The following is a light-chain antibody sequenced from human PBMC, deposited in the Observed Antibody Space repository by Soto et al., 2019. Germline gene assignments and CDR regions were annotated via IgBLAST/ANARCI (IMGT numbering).Light chain of an antibody. CDR1: SSDVSGYSY. J-gene: IGLJ1*01. CDR2: DVS. Sequence: QSVLTQPASVSASPAQSITISCTGTSSDVSGYSYISWYQHNPGRAPKLMIYDVSNRPSGVSDRFSGSKYGNTASLTISRLQAEDEADYYCSSYTTSSTYVFGSGTKVTV. V-gene: IGLV2-14*03. CDR3: SSYTTSSTYV.